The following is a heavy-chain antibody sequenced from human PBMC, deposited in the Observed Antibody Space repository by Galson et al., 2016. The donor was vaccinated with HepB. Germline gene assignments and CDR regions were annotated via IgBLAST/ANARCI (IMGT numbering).Heavy chain of an antibody. J-gene: IGHJ4*02. Sequence: SLRLSCAASGFTFRSHSMNWIRQAPGKGLEWVASISTTSNYIYYADSVRGRFTISRDNAKDSLFLQMNSLRADDSGVYYCVRDRYSAGSDSWGQGTLATVSS. CDR3: VRDRYSAGSDS. V-gene: IGHV3-21*06. CDR2: ISTTSNYI. CDR1: GFTFRSHS. D-gene: IGHD3-16*02.